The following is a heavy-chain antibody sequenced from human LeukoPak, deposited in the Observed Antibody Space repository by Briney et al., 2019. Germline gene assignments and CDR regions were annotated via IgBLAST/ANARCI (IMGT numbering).Heavy chain of an antibody. CDR2: IDPGDSDT. D-gene: IGHD3-10*01. J-gene: IGHJ4*02. V-gene: IGHV5-51*01. Sequence: GESLKISCKAFGYKFTSYWIGWVRQMPGKGLEWMGIIDPGDSDTRYSPSFQGQVTISADKSISTASLQWGSLKASDTAMYYCARYVYYGSEFFDYWGQGTLVTVSS. CDR3: ARYVYYGSEFFDY. CDR1: GYKFTSYW.